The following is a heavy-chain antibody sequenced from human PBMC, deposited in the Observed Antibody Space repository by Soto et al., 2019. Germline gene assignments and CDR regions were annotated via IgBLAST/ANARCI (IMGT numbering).Heavy chain of an antibody. CDR1: GGTFSSYA. CDR2: IIPIFGTA. J-gene: IGHJ4*02. V-gene: IGHV1-69*13. Sequence: SVKVSCKASGGTFSSYAISWVRQAPGQGLEWMGGIIPIFGTANYAQKFQGRVTITADESTSTAYMELSSLRSEDTAVYYCARVCNVMITFGGPYDYWGQGTLVTVSS. D-gene: IGHD3-16*01. CDR3: ARVCNVMITFGGPYDY.